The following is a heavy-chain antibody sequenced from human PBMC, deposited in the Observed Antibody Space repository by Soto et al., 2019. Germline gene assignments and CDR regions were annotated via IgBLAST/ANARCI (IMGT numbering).Heavy chain of an antibody. CDR1: GGSMRNYY. V-gene: IGHV4-59*01. CDR2: VSHSGIT. CDR3: AREVVGAAATRWFDP. J-gene: IGHJ5*02. Sequence: SETLSLTCTVSGGSMRNYYWSWIRQPPGKGLEWIGYVSHSGITNYNPSLQSRVTISVDTSRSHFSLKLSSVTAADTAVYYCAREVVGAAATRWFDPWGQGTLVTVSS. D-gene: IGHD6-13*01.